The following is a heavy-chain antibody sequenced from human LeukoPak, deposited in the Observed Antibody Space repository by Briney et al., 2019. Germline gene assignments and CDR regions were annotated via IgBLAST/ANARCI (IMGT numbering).Heavy chain of an antibody. CDR1: GFTFSSCA. D-gene: IGHD2-8*01. CDR2: ISGGGDNT. Sequence: GGPRRLSCGASGFTFSSCAMSWVRQAPGKGLEWVSSISGGGDNTYYADSVKGRFTISRDNSKNTLYPQMNSLRAEDTAVYYCARASYCSNGVCYLVEYWGQGPLVTVSS. V-gene: IGHV3-23*01. CDR3: ARASYCSNGVCYLVEY. J-gene: IGHJ4*02.